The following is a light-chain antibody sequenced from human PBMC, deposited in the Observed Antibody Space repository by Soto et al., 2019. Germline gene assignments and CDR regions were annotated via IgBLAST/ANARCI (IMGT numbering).Light chain of an antibody. CDR1: QSVLYSSNNKNY. V-gene: IGKV4-1*01. Sequence: DIVMTQSPDSLAVSLGERATINCKSGQSVLYSSNNKNYLAWYQQKPGQPPRLFIYWASTRGSGVPDRFSGSGSGTDFTLTISNVEAEDVAIYYCQQYHSDPITFGQGTRLEIK. CDR3: QQYHSDPIT. J-gene: IGKJ5*01. CDR2: WAS.